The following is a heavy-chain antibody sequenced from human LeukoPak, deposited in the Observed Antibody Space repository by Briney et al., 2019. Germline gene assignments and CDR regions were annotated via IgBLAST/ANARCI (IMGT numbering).Heavy chain of an antibody. V-gene: IGHV3-7*03. Sequence: GGSLRLSCAASGFTFSSYWMSWVRQAPGKGLEWVANIKQDGREKDYVDSVEGRFTISRDNTKNSLYLQMNSLRAEDTAVYYCARNQVLRFDVFNVWGQGTMVTVSS. CDR1: GFTFSSYW. J-gene: IGHJ3*01. CDR2: IKQDGREK. CDR3: ARNQVLRFDVFNV. D-gene: IGHD3-3*01.